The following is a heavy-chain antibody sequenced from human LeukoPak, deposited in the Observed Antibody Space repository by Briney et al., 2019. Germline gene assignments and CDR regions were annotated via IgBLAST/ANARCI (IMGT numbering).Heavy chain of an antibody. CDR1: GGSFSGYY. J-gene: IGHJ4*02. D-gene: IGHD1-26*01. Sequence: SETLSLTCAVYGGSFSGYYWSWIRQPPGKGLEWIGEINHSGSTNYNPSLKSRVTISVDTSKNQFSLKLSSMTAADTVVYYCARGRRSWDYFDYWGQGTLVTVSS. CDR3: ARGRRSWDYFDY. CDR2: INHSGST. V-gene: IGHV4-34*01.